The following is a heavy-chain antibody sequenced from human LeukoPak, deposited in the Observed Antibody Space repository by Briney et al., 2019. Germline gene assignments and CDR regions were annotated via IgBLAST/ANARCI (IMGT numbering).Heavy chain of an antibody. CDR3: ARGGGVVTFFFDY. V-gene: IGHV4-30-4*01. Sequence: SETLSLTCAVSGGSISSNNWWGWVRQPPGKGLEWIGYIYYSGSTYYNPSLKSRVTISVDTSKNQFSLKLSSVTAADTAVYYCARGGGVVTFFFDYWGQGTLVTVSS. CDR1: GGSISSNNW. D-gene: IGHD2-21*02. J-gene: IGHJ4*02. CDR2: IYYSGST.